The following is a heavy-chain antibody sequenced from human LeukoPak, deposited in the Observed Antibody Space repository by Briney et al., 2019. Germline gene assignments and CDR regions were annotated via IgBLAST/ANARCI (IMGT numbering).Heavy chain of an antibody. CDR2: ISWNSGSI. D-gene: IGHD3-10*01. CDR1: GFTFSSYW. CDR3: AKDNSLVRGVLKYSYYYGMDV. Sequence: GGSLRLSCAASGFTFSSYWMHWVRQAPGKGLEWVSGISWNSGSIGYADSVKGRFTISRDNAKNSLYLQMNSLRAEDTALYYCAKDNSLVRGVLKYSYYYGMDVWGQGTTVTVSS. J-gene: IGHJ6*02. V-gene: IGHV3-9*01.